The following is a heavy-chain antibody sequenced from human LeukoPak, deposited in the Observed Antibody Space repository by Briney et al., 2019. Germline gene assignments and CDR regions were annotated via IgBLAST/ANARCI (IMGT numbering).Heavy chain of an antibody. CDR3: AKGLGSGWYLFEY. V-gene: IGHV3-23*01. D-gene: IGHD6-19*01. CDR2: ISGGGGST. CDR1: GFTFSSYS. Sequence: PGGSLRLSCAASGFTFSSYSINWVRQAPGKGLEWVSAISGGGGSTYYADSVKGRFTISRDDSKNTLYVQMNSLRAEDTAVYYCAKGLGSGWYLFEYWGQGTLVTVSS. J-gene: IGHJ4*02.